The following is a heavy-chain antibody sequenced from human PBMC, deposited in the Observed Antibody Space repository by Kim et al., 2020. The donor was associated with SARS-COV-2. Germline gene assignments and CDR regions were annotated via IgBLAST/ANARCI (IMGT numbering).Heavy chain of an antibody. CDR1: GFTFSSYS. V-gene: IGHV3-21*01. CDR2: ISSSSSYI. D-gene: IGHD2-2*01. J-gene: IGHJ6*02. Sequence: GGSLRLSCAASGFTFSSYSMNWVRQAPGKGLEWVSSISSSSSYIYYADSVKGRFTISRDNAKNSLYLQMNSLRAEDTAVYYCARPYCSSTSCYALFSYYYYGMDVWGRGTTVTGSS. CDR3: ARPYCSSTSCYALFSYYYYGMDV.